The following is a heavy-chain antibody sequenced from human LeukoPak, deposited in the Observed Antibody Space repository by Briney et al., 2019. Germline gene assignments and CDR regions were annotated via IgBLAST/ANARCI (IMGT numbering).Heavy chain of an antibody. Sequence: GGSLRLSCAASGFTFSGYAMHWVRQAPGKGLEWVAFIRYDGGDKSYGDSVKGRFTISRDNSENTLYLQMNSLRAEDTAVYYCAKDQTGDYTFDYWGQGTLVTVSS. D-gene: IGHD4-17*01. J-gene: IGHJ4*02. CDR2: IRYDGGDK. V-gene: IGHV3-30*02. CDR1: GFTFSGYA. CDR3: AKDQTGDYTFDY.